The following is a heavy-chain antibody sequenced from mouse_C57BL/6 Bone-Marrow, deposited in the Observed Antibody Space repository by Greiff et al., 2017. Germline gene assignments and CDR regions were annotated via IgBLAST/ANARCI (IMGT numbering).Heavy chain of an antibody. V-gene: IGHV7-3*01. CDR2: LRNKANGYTT. CDR1: GFTFTDYY. Sequence: EVQVVESGGGLVQPGGSLSLSCAASGFTFTDYYMSWVRQPPGKALEWLGFLRNKANGYTTEYTSSVQGRFTISSDNSQSILYLQMNALTAADSATYYCARYGGNYCSYCAMDFWGTGTSVTVSS. D-gene: IGHD2-1*01. J-gene: IGHJ4*01. CDR3: ARYGGNYCSYCAMDF.